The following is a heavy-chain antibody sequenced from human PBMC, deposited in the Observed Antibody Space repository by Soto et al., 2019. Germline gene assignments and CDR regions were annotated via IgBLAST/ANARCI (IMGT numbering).Heavy chain of an antibody. J-gene: IGHJ4*02. V-gene: IGHV4-39*01. CDR2: IYYSGST. CDR1: GGSISSSSYY. Sequence: PSETLSLTCTVSGGSISSSSYYWGWIRQPPGKGLEWIGSIYYSGSTYYNPSLQTRVTISVDKSKNQFSLKLSSVTAADSAVYFCARLEGLATISYYFDFWGPGALVTVSS. D-gene: IGHD5-12*01. CDR3: ARLEGLATISYYFDF.